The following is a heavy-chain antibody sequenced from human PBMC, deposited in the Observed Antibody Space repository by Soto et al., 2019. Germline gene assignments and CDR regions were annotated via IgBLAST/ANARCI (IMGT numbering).Heavy chain of an antibody. CDR1: GFTFSSYG. D-gene: IGHD1-7*01. J-gene: IGHJ4*02. Sequence: QVQLVESGGGVVQPGRSLRLSCAASGFTFSSYGMQWVRQAPGKGLEWVAVISYDGSNKYYADSVKGRFTISRDNSKNTLYLQMNSLRAEDTAVYYCAKAGELGYWGQGTLVTVSS. V-gene: IGHV3-30*18. CDR2: ISYDGSNK. CDR3: AKAGELGY.